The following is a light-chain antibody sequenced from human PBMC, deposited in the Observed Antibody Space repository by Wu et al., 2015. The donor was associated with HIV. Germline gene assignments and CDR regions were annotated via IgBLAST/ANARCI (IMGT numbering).Light chain of an antibody. Sequence: DIQMTQSPSTLSASVGDRVTITCRASHSINSWLAWYQQKPGRAPKLLIYKASSLESGVPSRFSGSGSGTEFTLTISSLQPDDFATYYCQRYNTYWTFGQGTKVEIK. V-gene: IGKV1-5*03. J-gene: IGKJ1*01. CDR1: HSINSW. CDR2: KAS. CDR3: QRYNTYWT.